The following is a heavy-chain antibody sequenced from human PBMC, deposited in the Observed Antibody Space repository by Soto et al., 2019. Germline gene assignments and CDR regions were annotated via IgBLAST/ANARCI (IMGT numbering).Heavy chain of an antibody. V-gene: IGHV1-24*01. CDR1: GYTLTELS. CDR3: ATVGRSSYYYGMDV. CDR2: FDPEDGET. J-gene: IGHJ6*02. Sequence: ASVKVSCKVSGYTLTELSMHWVRQAPGKGLEWMGGFDPEDGETIYAQKFQGRVTMTEDTSTDTAYMELSSLRSEDTAVYYCATVGRSSYYYGMDVWGQGTTVTVSS.